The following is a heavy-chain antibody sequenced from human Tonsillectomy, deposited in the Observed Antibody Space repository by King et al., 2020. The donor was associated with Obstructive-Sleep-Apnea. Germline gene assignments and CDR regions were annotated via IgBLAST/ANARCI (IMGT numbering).Heavy chain of an antibody. CDR3: ARDSGSASSSSPYYYSMDV. J-gene: IGHJ6*02. CDR1: GGTFSNYA. CDR2: IIPILDRA. Sequence: QLVQSGAEVKKPGSSVKVSCKASGGTFSNYAISWVRQAPGQGLEWMGGIIPILDRANYAQKFQGRVTITADKSTSTAYMELSSLRSEDTAVYYCARDSGSASSSSPYYYSMDVWGQGTTVTVSS. V-gene: IGHV1-69*06. D-gene: IGHD6-6*01.